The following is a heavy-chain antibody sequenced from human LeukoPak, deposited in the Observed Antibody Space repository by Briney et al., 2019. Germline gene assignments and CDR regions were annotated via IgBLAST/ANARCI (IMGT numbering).Heavy chain of an antibody. CDR1: GYTFITYE. J-gene: IGHJ4*02. CDR2: INPSGGST. D-gene: IGHD5-18*01. CDR3: ARATPNRGYSYGEVDYFDY. V-gene: IGHV1-46*01. Sequence: ASVKVSCKASGYTFITYEIIWVRQAPGQGLEWMGIINPSGGSTSYAQKFQGRVTMTRDTSTSTVYMELSSLRSEDTAVYYCARATPNRGYSYGEVDYFDYWGQGTLVTVSS.